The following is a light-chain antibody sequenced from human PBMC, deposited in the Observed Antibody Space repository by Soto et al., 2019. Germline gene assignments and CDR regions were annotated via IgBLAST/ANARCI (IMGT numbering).Light chain of an antibody. CDR1: SSDVGSYNL. J-gene: IGLJ1*01. V-gene: IGLV2-23*01. Sequence: QSVLTQPASVSGSPGQSITISCTGTSSDVGSYNLVSWYQQHPGKAPKLMIYEGSKRPSGVSNRFSGSKSGNTASLTISGLQAEDEADYYCCSYAGSITFYVFGTGTIVTVL. CDR2: EGS. CDR3: CSYAGSITFYV.